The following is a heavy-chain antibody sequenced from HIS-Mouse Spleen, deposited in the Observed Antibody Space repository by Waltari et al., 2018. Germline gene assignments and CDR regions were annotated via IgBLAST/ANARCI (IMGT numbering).Heavy chain of an antibody. CDR2: ISAYNGNT. CDR3: ARSESRFLEWLDWFDP. Sequence: QVQLVQSGAEVKKPGASVKVSCKASVYTFTSYGFRWVRQAPGQGLEWMGWISAYNGNTNYAQKLQGRVTMTTDTSTSTAYMELRSLRSDDTAVYYCARSESRFLEWLDWFDPWGQGTLVTVSS. CDR1: VYTFTSYG. D-gene: IGHD3-3*01. V-gene: IGHV1-18*01. J-gene: IGHJ5*02.